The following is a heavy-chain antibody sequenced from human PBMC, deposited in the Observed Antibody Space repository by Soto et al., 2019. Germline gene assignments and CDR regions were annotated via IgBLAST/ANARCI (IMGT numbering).Heavy chain of an antibody. D-gene: IGHD5-12*01. CDR3: ARNKVVTYFDY. J-gene: IGHJ4*02. CDR2: IYYSGST. CDR1: GGSISSGGYY. V-gene: IGHV4-31*03. Sequence: PSETLSLTCTVSGGSISSGGYYWSWIRQHPVKGLEWIGYIYYSGSTYYNPSLKSRVTISVDTSKNQFSLKLSAVTAADTAVYYCARNKVVTYFDYWGQGTLVTVSS.